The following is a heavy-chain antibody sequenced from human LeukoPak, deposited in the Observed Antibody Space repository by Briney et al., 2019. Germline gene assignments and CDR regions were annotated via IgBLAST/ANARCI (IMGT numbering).Heavy chain of an antibody. CDR2: IDYSGST. CDR1: GGSISSGGYY. V-gene: IGHV4-31*03. Sequence: PSETLSLTCTVSGGSISSGGYYWSWIRKHPGRGLEWIGYIDYSGSTYYNPSLKSRVTISVDTSKNQFSLKLSSVTAADTAVYYCARADYYDSSGYYGEDYWGQGTLVTVSS. D-gene: IGHD3-22*01. J-gene: IGHJ4*02. CDR3: ARADYYDSSGYYGEDY.